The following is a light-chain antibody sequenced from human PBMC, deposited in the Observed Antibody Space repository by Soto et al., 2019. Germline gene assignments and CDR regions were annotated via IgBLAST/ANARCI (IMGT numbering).Light chain of an antibody. V-gene: IGKV3-11*01. Sequence: EIVLTQSPATLSLSPGERATLSCRASQSVSSYLAWYQQKPGQAPRLLIYDASNRATGIPARFSGSGSGTVFTLTISSIDPEDFAIYYCQQRSNWPPVTFGGGTKVEIK. CDR2: DAS. CDR3: QQRSNWPPVT. J-gene: IGKJ4*01. CDR1: QSVSSY.